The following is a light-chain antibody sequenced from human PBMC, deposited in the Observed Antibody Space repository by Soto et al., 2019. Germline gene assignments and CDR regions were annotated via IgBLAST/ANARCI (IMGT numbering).Light chain of an antibody. Sequence: QSALTQPPSASGSPGQSVTISCTGTSSDVGAYKYVSWYQQYPGKAPKLMIYEVTKRPSGVPDRFSGSKSGNTASLTVSRLRAEAEADYYCTSYVGDDIWVFGGGTKLTV. CDR2: EVT. CDR1: SSDVGAYKY. CDR3: TSYVGDDIWV. V-gene: IGLV2-8*01. J-gene: IGLJ3*02.